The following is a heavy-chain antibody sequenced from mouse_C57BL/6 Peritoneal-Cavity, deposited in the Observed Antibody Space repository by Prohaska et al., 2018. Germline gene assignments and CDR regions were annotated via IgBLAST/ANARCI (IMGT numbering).Heavy chain of an antibody. CDR2: IKSDGSAI. J-gene: IGHJ1*03. Sequence: EVQLLETGGGLVQPGGSRGLSCEGSGFTFSGFWIGWVRQTPWKTLEWIGDIKSDGSAINYAPSIKDRFTIFRDNDKSTLYLQMSNVRSEDTATYFCMRYGNYWYFDVWGTGTTVTVSS. CDR3: MRYGNYWYFDV. D-gene: IGHD2-1*01. V-gene: IGHV11-2*01. CDR1: GFTFSGFW.